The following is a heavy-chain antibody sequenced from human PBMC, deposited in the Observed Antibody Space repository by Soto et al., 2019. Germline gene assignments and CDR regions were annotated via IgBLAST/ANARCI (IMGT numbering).Heavy chain of an antibody. V-gene: IGHV1-69*13. CDR3: ARRGYYDSFFQH. Sequence: SVKVSCKASGGTFSSYGISWVRQAPGQGLEWMGGIIPIFGTANYAQKFQGRVTITADGSTSTAYMELSSLRSEDTAVYYCARRGYYDSFFQHWGQGTLVTVSS. J-gene: IGHJ1*01. CDR2: IIPIFGTA. CDR1: GGTFSSYG. D-gene: IGHD3-22*01.